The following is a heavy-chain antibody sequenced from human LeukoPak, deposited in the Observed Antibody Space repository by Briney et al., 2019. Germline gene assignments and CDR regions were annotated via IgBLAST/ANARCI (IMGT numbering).Heavy chain of an antibody. V-gene: IGHV4-34*01. D-gene: IGHD3-9*01. J-gene: IGHJ6*03. CDR2: INHSGST. CDR1: GGSFSGYY. Sequence: SETLSLTCAVYGGSFSGYYWSWIRQPPGKGLEWIGEINHSGSTNYNPSLKSRVTISVDTSKNQFSLKLSSVTAADTAVYYCARRRFDWGNINIGLYYYYYMDVWGKGTTVTISS. CDR3: ARRRFDWGNINIGLYYYYYMDV.